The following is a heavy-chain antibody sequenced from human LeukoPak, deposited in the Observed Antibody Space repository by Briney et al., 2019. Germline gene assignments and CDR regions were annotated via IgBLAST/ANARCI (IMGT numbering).Heavy chain of an antibody. CDR2: ISYDGSNK. CDR3: AREDWDGYNPDY. CDR1: VFTFSSYA. J-gene: IGHJ4*02. D-gene: IGHD5-24*01. Sequence: TGGSLRLSCAASVFTFSSYAMHWVRQAPGKGLEWVTFISYDGSNKYYADSVKGRFTISRDNSKNTLYLQMTSLRADDTAVYYCAREDWDGYNPDYWGQGTLVTVSS. V-gene: IGHV3-30-3*01.